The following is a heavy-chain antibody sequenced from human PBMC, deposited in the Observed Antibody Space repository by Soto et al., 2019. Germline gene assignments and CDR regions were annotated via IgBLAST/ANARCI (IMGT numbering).Heavy chain of an antibody. CDR1: GYTFTSYG. J-gene: IGHJ3*02. Sequence: QVQLVQSGAEVKKPGASVKVSCKASGYTFTSYGISWVRQAPGQGLEWMGWISAYNGNTNYAQKLQGRVTMTTDTSTSTAYMELRSLRSDDTAVYYCARARGTMIVVVTIDAFDIWGQGTMVTVSS. CDR2: ISAYNGNT. D-gene: IGHD3-22*01. CDR3: ARARGTMIVVVTIDAFDI. V-gene: IGHV1-18*01.